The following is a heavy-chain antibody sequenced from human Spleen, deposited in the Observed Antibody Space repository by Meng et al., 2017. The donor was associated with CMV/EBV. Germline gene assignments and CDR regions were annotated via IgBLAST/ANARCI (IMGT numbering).Heavy chain of an antibody. D-gene: IGHD6-13*01. CDR3: AKARGSWPDDAFDL. V-gene: IGHV3-21*04. CDR1: GFTFSPTG. J-gene: IGHJ3*01. Sequence: GALRLSCTASGFTFSPTGMTWVRQAPGKGLEWVSTISSTYELKYSDSVKGRFTISRDNDRNSVYLQMNSLRVEDTAVYYCAKARGSWPDDAFDLWGQGTMVTVSS. CDR2: ISSTYELK.